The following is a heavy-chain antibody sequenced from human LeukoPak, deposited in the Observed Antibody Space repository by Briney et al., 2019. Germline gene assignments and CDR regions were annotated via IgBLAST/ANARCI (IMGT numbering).Heavy chain of an antibody. V-gene: IGHV4-61*02. D-gene: IGHD3-22*01. CDR1: GGSISSGSYY. CDR3: AKDSSGYYEFYY. CDR2: IYTSGST. Sequence: PSETLCLTCTVSGGSISSGSYYWSWIRQPAGKGLEWIGRIYTSGSTNYNPSLKSRVTISVDTSKNQFSLKLSSVTAADSAVYYCAKDSSGYYEFYYWGQGTLVTVSS. J-gene: IGHJ4*02.